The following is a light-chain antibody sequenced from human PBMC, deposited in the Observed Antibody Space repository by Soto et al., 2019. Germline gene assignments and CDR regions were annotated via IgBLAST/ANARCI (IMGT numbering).Light chain of an antibody. Sequence: DIQMTQSPSTLSASVGDRVTITCRASQSISSWLAWYQQKPGKAPKLLIYDASSLESGVPSRFSGSGSGTEFTLTISRLQPDDFATYYCQQYNSYPYTFGQGPKLEIQ. V-gene: IGKV1-5*01. CDR3: QQYNSYPYT. CDR2: DAS. CDR1: QSISSW. J-gene: IGKJ2*01.